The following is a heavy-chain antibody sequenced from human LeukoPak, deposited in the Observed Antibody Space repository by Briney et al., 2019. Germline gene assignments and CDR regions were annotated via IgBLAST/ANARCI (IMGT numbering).Heavy chain of an antibody. CDR2: ISYDGSNK. J-gene: IGHJ6*04. CDR3: ARELVVVPAAQRYYGMDV. Sequence: GGSLRLSCAASGFTFSSYGMHWVRQAPGKGLEWVAVISYDGSNKYYADSVKGRFTISRDNSKNTLYLQMNSLRAEDTAVYYCARELVVVPAAQRYYGMDVWGKGTTVTVSS. CDR1: GFTFSSYG. V-gene: IGHV3-30*19. D-gene: IGHD2-2*01.